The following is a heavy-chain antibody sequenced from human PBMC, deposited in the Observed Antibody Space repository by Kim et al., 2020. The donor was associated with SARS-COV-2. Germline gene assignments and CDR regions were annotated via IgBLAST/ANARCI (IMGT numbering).Heavy chain of an antibody. Sequence: GGSLRLSCVASEFTFNTYWMSWVRQAPGKGLEWVAIIKGDAYETYYVDSVKGRFTISRDNAKNFSYLQMNSLRAEDTAVYYCARGVAVAPHYYYHYGMDVWGQGTTVTVSS. J-gene: IGHJ6*02. CDR3: ARGVAVAPHYYYHYGMDV. D-gene: IGHD6-19*01. V-gene: IGHV3-7*03. CDR2: IKGDAYET. CDR1: EFTFNTYW.